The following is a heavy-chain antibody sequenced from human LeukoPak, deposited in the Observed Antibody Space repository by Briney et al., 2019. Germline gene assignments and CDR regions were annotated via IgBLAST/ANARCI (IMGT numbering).Heavy chain of an antibody. CDR3: ARQDHGPDY. V-gene: IGHV3-7*01. CDR2: INKDGGEK. Sequence: GGSLRLSCSASGFTFSNHWMNWVRQAPGKGLEWVANINKDGGEKNYVDSVKGRFTISRDNAKNSLYLQMNYLRPEDTAVYYCARQDHGPDYWGQGTLVTVSS. D-gene: IGHD1-14*01. J-gene: IGHJ4*02. CDR1: GFTFSNHW.